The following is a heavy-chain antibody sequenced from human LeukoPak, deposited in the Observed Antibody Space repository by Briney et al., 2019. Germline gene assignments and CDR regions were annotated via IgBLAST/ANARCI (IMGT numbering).Heavy chain of an antibody. CDR1: GYSFTNYW. J-gene: IGHJ3*02. CDR3: ARQGDDYDAFDI. Sequence: GESLKISCKGSGYSFTNYWIAWVRQMPGKGLEWMGIIYPGDSDTKYSPSFQGRVTISADKSISTAYLQWSSLKASDTAMYYCARQGDDYDAFDIWGQGTMVTVSS. D-gene: IGHD4-11*01. CDR2: IYPGDSDT. V-gene: IGHV5-51*01.